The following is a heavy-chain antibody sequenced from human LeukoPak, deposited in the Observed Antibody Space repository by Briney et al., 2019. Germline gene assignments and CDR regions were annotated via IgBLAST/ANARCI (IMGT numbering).Heavy chain of an antibody. D-gene: IGHD3/OR15-3a*01. CDR2: IYHSGST. CDR3: ARASRLGLVIIVDYFDY. Sequence: PSETLSLTCAVSGYSISSGYYWGWIRQPPGKGLEWIGSIYHSGSTYYNPSLKSRVTISVDTSKNQLPLKLSSVTAADTAVYYCARASRLGLVIIVDYFDYWGQGTLVTVSS. J-gene: IGHJ4*02. V-gene: IGHV4-38-2*01. CDR1: GYSISSGYY.